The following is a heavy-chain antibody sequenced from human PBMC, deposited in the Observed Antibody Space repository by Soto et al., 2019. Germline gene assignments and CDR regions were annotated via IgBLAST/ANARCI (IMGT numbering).Heavy chain of an antibody. CDR1: GGSISSGGYY. V-gene: IGHV4-31*03. CDR3: ARTPLL. CDR2: IYYSGST. Sequence: QVQLQESGPGLVKPSQTLSLTCTVSGGSISSGGYYWSWIRQHPGKGLEWIGYIYYSGSTYYNYYPTSLKSRVTISVDTSKNQFSLKLSSVTAADTAVYYCARTPLLWGQGTLVTVSS. J-gene: IGHJ4*02.